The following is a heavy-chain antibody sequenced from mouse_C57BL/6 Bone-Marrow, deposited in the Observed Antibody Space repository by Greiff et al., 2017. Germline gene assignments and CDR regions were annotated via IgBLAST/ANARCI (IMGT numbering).Heavy chain of an antibody. J-gene: IGHJ2*01. CDR2: ILPGSGST. CDR1: GYTFTGYW. CDR3: ARDSQYDGSSYDYFDY. V-gene: IGHV1-9*01. Sequence: QVQLQQSGAELMKPGASVKLSCKATGYTFTGYWIEWVKQRPGHGLEWIGEILPGSGSTNYNEKFKGKATFTADTSSNTAYMQLSSLTTEDSAIYYCARDSQYDGSSYDYFDYWGQGTTLTDSS. D-gene: IGHD1-1*01.